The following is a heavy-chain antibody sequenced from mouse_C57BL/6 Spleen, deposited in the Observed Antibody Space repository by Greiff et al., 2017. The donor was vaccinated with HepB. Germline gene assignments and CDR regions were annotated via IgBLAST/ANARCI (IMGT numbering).Heavy chain of an antibody. CDR1: GYTFTSYW. CDR2: IHPNSGST. CDR3: ARSSTVGYFDY. V-gene: IGHV1-64*01. D-gene: IGHD1-1*01. Sequence: QVQLQQSGAELVKPGASVKLSCKASGYTFTSYWMHWVKQRPGQGLEWIGMIHPNSGSTNYNEKFKSKATLTVDKSSSTAYMQLSSLTSEDSAVYYCARSSTVGYFDYWGQGTTLTVSS. J-gene: IGHJ2*01.